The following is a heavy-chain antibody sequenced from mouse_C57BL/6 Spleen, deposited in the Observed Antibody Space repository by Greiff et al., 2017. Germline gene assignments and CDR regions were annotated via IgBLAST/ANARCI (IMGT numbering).Heavy chain of an antibody. CDR3: TRGGYYDYDGFAD. CDR2: ISSGGDYI. Sequence: EVKLQESGEGLVKPGGSLKLSCAASGFTFSSYAMSWVRQTPEKRLEWVAYISSGGDYIYYADTVKGRFTISRDNARNTLYLQMRSLKSEDTAMYYCTRGGYYDYDGFADWGQGTLVTVSA. V-gene: IGHV5-9-1*02. CDR1: GFTFSSYA. D-gene: IGHD2-4*01. J-gene: IGHJ3*01.